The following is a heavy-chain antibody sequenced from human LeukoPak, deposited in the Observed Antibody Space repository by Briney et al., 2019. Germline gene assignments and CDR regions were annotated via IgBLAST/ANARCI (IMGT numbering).Heavy chain of an antibody. Sequence: SETLSLTCTVSGGSISSYYWSWIRQPPGKGLEWIGYIYYSGSTNYNPSLKSRVTISVDTSKNQFSPKLSSMTAADTAVYYCARSYYDFWSGYYTGSYGMDVWGQGTTVTVSS. CDR3: ARSYYDFWSGYYTGSYGMDV. J-gene: IGHJ6*02. CDR2: IYYSGST. CDR1: GGSISSYY. V-gene: IGHV4-59*08. D-gene: IGHD3-3*01.